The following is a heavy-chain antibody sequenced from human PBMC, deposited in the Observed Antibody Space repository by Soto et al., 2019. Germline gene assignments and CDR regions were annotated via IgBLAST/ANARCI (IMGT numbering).Heavy chain of an antibody. J-gene: IGHJ5*02. CDR1: GGSISSGDYY. V-gene: IGHV4-30-4*01. Sequence: PSETLSLTCTVSGGSISSGDYYWSWIRQPPGKGLEWIGYIYYSGSTYYNPSLKSRVTISVDTSKNQFSLKLSSVTAADTAVYYCARVVASRRGWFDPCGQGTLVTV. CDR3: ARVVASRRGWFDP. CDR2: IYYSGST. D-gene: IGHD2-21*01.